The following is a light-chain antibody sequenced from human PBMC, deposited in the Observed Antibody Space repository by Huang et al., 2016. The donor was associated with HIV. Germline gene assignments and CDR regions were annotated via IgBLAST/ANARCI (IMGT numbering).Light chain of an antibody. J-gene: IGKJ4*01. Sequence: EIVMTQSPATLSVSPGQRVTLSCRSNRSVSTNLAWYQQRHGQAPRLLIYGSSSRAPGIPARCSGSGSGKDFSLTISSLQSEDVALYYGHQYKNWLLSFGGGTRV. V-gene: IGKV3-15*01. CDR3: HQYKNWLLS. CDR2: GSS. CDR1: RSVSTN.